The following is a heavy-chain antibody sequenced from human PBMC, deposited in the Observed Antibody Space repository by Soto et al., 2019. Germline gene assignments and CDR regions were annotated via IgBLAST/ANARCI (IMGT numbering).Heavy chain of an antibody. V-gene: IGHV1-2*04. CDR3: ARDMLRWYDYVWGSYRSVAFDI. Sequence: ASVKVSCKASGYTFTGYYMHWVRQAPGQGLEWMGWINPNSGGTNYAQKFQGWVTMTRDTSISTAYMELSRLRSDDTAVYYCARDMLRWYDYVWGSYRSVAFDIWGQGTMVTV. J-gene: IGHJ3*02. CDR2: INPNSGGT. CDR1: GYTFTGYY. D-gene: IGHD3-16*02.